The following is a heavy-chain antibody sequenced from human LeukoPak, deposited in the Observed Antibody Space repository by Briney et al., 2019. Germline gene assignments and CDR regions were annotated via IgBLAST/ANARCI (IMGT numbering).Heavy chain of an antibody. J-gene: IGHJ4*02. D-gene: IGHD4-17*01. CDR3: ARDIHTVTSGHEY. Sequence: GGSLRLSCAASGFIFTDFYMSWVRQAPGKGLEWVSYISSSGTTIYYADSVKGRFTISRDNAKNSLFLQMNSLRAEDTAVYYCARDIHTVTSGHEYWGQGTLVTVSS. V-gene: IGHV3-11*01. CDR1: GFIFTDFY. CDR2: ISSSGTTI.